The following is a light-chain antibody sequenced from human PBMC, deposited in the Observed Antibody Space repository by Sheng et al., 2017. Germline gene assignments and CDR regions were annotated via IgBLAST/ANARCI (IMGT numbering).Light chain of an antibody. CDR2: GAS. CDR1: QSVSSSY. V-gene: IGKV3-20*01. Sequence: ENVLTQSPGTLSLSPGERATLSCRASQSVSSSYLAWYQQKPGQAPRLLIYGASNRATGIPDRFSGSGSGTDFTLTISRLEPEDFAVYYCQQYGSSLLTFGGGTKVEIK. J-gene: IGKJ4*01. CDR3: QQYGSSLLT.